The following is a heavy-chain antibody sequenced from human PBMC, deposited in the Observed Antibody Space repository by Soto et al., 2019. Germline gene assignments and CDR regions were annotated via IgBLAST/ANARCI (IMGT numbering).Heavy chain of an antibody. CDR1: GFSISSYC. V-gene: IGHV3-74*01. D-gene: IGHD3-10*01. CDR3: AADLVLGSGSLAH. Sequence: PGGSLRLSCSASGFSISSYCMHWVRQAPGKGPEWVSRIKTDGSETNYADSVRGRFTISRDNAKNTLSLQMNSLRGDDSTLYYCAADLVLGSGSLAHWGLGTLVTVSP. J-gene: IGHJ4*02. CDR2: IKTDGSET.